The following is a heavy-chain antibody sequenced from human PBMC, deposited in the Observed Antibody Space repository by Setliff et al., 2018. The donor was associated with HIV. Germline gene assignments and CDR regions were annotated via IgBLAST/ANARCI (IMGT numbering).Heavy chain of an antibody. V-gene: IGHV1-2*02. CDR3: ARARRDSYDRGRRNHYYIDV. CDR2: INPNSGAT. J-gene: IGHJ6*03. CDR1: GYTFTGYF. Sequence: ASVKVSCKASGYTFTGYFMHWVRQAPGQGLEWMGWINPNSGATNYAQKFQGRVTMTRDTSISTAYMELNNLKFEDTAVYYCARARRDSYDRGRRNHYYIDVWGKGTTVTVSS. D-gene: IGHD3-22*01.